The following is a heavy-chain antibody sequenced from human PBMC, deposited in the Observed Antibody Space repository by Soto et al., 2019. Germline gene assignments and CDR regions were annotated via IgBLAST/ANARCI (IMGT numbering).Heavy chain of an antibody. CDR1: GGSISSSSYY. Sequence: SETLSLTCTVSGGSISSSSYYWGWIRQPPGKGLEWIGSIYYSGSAYYNPSLKSRVTISVDTSKNQFSLKLSSVTAADTAVYYCARLRRRYSPGKGYYYYGMDVWGQGTTVTVSS. D-gene: IGHD5-18*01. CDR2: IYYSGSA. CDR3: ARLRRRYSPGKGYYYYGMDV. V-gene: IGHV4-39*01. J-gene: IGHJ6*02.